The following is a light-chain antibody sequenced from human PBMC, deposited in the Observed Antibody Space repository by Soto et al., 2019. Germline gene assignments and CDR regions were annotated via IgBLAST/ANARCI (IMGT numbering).Light chain of an antibody. Sequence: DIQMTQSPSSLSASVGDRVTITCRASQSISSYLNWYQQKPGKAPKLLIYAASSLQRGVPSRFRGSGSGTDFTLTISSLQPDDFATYYCQQSYSTPRTFGPGTKVDIK. CDR1: QSISSY. CDR3: QQSYSTPRT. CDR2: AAS. V-gene: IGKV1-39*01. J-gene: IGKJ3*01.